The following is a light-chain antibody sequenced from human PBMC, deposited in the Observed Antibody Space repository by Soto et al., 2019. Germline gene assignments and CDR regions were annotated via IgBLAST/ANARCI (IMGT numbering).Light chain of an antibody. CDR1: QSISRK. V-gene: IGKV3-15*01. J-gene: IGKJ4*01. Sequence: EIKMAQSPDTLSVSPGERATLSCRASQSISRKLAWYQQRPGQAPRLLIYGASTRATGVPVRFRGGGSGTEFTLTISGLQSEDFAVYCCQQYDKWPPTFGGGKKVEIK. CDR2: GAS. CDR3: QQYDKWPPT.